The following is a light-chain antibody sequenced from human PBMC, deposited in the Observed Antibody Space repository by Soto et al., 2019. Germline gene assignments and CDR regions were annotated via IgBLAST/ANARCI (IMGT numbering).Light chain of an antibody. CDR3: QQYHSYDMWT. CDR1: HSISKW. CDR2: GAS. J-gene: IGKJ1*01. Sequence: DIQMTQSPSTLSASVGDRVIITCRASHSISKWLAWYQQKPGKAPKLLIYGASSLESGVPSRFSGSGSGTAFTLTISRLQPDDFATYYCQQYHSYDMWTFGQGTKVDIK. V-gene: IGKV1-5*01.